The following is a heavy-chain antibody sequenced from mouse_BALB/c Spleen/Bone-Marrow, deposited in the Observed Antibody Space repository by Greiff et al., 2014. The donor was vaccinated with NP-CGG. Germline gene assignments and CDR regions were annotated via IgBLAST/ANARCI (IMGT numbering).Heavy chain of an antibody. V-gene: IGHV5-9-1*01. J-gene: IGHJ4*01. D-gene: IGHD1-1*01. CDR2: ISSGGSYT. CDR3: ARSLYDYDAMDY. CDR1: GFTFSSYA. Sequence: EVKLVESGGGLVKPGGSLKLSCAASGFTFSSYAMSWVRQTPEKRLEWVATISSGGSYTYYADSGKGRLTISRDKAKNTLYLQMSSLRSEDTAMCYCARSLYDYDAMDYWGQGTSVTVSS.